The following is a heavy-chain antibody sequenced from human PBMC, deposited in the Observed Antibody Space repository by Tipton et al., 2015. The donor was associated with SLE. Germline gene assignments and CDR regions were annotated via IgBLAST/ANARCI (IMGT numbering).Heavy chain of an antibody. J-gene: IGHJ4*02. CDR1: GFSFSNYA. CDR2: IYSGGFR. Sequence: SLRLSCAASGFSFSNYAMGWVRQAPGKGLEWVSLIYSGGFRFYADSVKGRFILSRENSRDTLYLQMGSLRPDDTAVYFCAKAPVSYSSSPYFDSWGQGTLVAVSS. D-gene: IGHD6-6*01. CDR3: AKAPVSYSSSPYFDS. V-gene: IGHV3-23*03.